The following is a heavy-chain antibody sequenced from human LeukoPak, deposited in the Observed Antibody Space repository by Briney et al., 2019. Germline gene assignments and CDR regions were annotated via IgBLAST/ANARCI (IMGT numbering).Heavy chain of an antibody. CDR3: ARDNDSRDPPHFDY. J-gene: IGHJ4*02. Sequence: GGSLRLSCAASGFTFSSYAMSWVRQAPGKGLEWVSAISTSGGTTYYADSVKGRFTISRDNSKYTLFLQMNSLRAEDTAVYYCARDNDSRDPPHFDYWGQGTLVTVSS. CDR2: ISTSGGTT. CDR1: GFTFSSYA. V-gene: IGHV3-23*01. D-gene: IGHD3-16*01.